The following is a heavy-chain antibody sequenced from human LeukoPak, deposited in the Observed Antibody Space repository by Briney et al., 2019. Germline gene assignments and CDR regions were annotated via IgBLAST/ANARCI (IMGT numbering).Heavy chain of an antibody. Sequence: ASVKVSYKASGGTFSSYAISWVRQAPGQGLEWMGGIIPIFGTANYAQKFQGRVTITADGSTSTAYMELSSLRSEDTAVYYCARDSDEELLSGYFDYWGQGTLVTVSS. V-gene: IGHV1-69*01. CDR2: IIPIFGTA. CDR3: ARDSDEELLSGYFDY. CDR1: GGTFSSYA. D-gene: IGHD2-2*01. J-gene: IGHJ4*02.